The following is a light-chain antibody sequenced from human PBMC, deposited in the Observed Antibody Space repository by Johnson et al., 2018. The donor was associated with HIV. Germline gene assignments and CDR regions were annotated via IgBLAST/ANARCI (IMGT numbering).Light chain of an antibody. CDR3: ATWDSSLSTYV. J-gene: IGLJ1*01. V-gene: IGLV1-51*02. CDR1: SSNIGNNY. CDR2: ENN. Sequence: QPVLTQPPSVSAAPGQKVTISCSGSSSNIGNNYVSWYQQLPGTAPKLLIYENNKRPSGIPDRFSGSKSGTSATLGITGLQTGDEADYCCATWDSSLSTYVFVTGTKVTVL.